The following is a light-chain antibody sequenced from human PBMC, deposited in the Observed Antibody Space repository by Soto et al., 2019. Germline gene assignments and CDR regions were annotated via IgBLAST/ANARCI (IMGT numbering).Light chain of an antibody. CDR1: SSEVGDYNY. CDR2: DVN. V-gene: IGLV2-11*01. Sequence: QSALTQPRSVSGSPGQSVTISCTGTSSEVGDYNYVSWYQQHPGKAPKTMIYDVNKRPSAVPDRFSGSKSGKTASLTISGLQAEDEADYYCCSYAGTHTVVFGGGTKLTVL. CDR3: CSYAGTHTVV. J-gene: IGLJ2*01.